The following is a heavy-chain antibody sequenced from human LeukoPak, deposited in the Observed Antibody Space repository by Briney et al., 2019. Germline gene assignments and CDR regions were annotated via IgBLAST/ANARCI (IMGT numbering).Heavy chain of an antibody. CDR3: ARSGSYYTARFDY. Sequence: ASVKVSCKASGYTFTNYDINWVRQATGQGVEWMGWMNPNRGNTGYAQKFQGRITMTRNTSINTAYMELSSLRSEDTAVYYCARSGSYYTARFDYWGQGTLVTVSS. CDR1: GYTFTNYD. V-gene: IGHV1-8*01. CDR2: MNPNRGNT. J-gene: IGHJ4*02. D-gene: IGHD3-10*01.